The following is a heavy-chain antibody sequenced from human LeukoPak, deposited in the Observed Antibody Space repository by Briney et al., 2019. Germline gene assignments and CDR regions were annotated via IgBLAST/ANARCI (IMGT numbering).Heavy chain of an antibody. CDR3: ARGSRSASSGYYSSFDY. CDR2: IKEDGSEK. Sequence: GGSLRLSCAASGFTFSVYWMSWVHQAPGKGLEWVANIKEDGSEKYYVDSVKGRFTISRDNAKNSLYLQMNSLRAEDTAVYYCARGSRSASSGYYSSFDYWGQGTLVTVSS. J-gene: IGHJ4*02. CDR1: GFTFSVYW. V-gene: IGHV3-7*01. D-gene: IGHD3-22*01.